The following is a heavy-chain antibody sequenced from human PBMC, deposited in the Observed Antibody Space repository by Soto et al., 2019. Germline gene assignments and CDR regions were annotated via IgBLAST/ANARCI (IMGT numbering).Heavy chain of an antibody. CDR3: AKDEMSRKYVGHSLDV. CDR1: GFTFSNYG. CDR2: IWYDGSGQ. V-gene: IGHV3-33*03. Sequence: QVQLVESGGGLVQPGRSLRLSCGVSGFTFSNYGMHWVRQAPGKGLEWVADIWYDGSGQRYAGSVQGRFSISRDNSKHTLYLQIYGLRVEDTALYYCAKDEMSRKYVGHSLDVWCQGNTVTVSS. D-gene: IGHD3-16*01. J-gene: IGHJ6*02.